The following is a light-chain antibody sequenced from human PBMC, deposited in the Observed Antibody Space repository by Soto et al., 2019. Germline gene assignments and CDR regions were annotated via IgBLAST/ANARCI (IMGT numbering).Light chain of an antibody. Sequence: EIVMTQSPATLSVSPGERATLSCRASQSVSSNLAWYQQRPGQAPRLLIYGASARATGFPARFSASGSGTEFILTISSLQSEDFAVYYCQQYGSSPRTFGQGTKVDIK. CDR1: QSVSSN. CDR2: GAS. V-gene: IGKV3-15*01. J-gene: IGKJ1*01. CDR3: QQYGSSPRT.